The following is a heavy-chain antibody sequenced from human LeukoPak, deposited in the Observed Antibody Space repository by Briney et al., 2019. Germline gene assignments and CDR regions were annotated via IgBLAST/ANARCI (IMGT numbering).Heavy chain of an antibody. D-gene: IGHD2-8*02. V-gene: IGHV4-39*07. Sequence: PSETLSLTCTVSGGSISSSSYYWGWIRQPPGKGLEWIGSIYYSGSTYYNPSLKSRVTISVDTSKNQFSLKLSSVTAADTAVYYCARIYEAAGTASIYFDYWGQGTLVTVSS. CDR3: ARIYEAAGTASIYFDY. CDR2: IYYSGST. J-gene: IGHJ4*02. CDR1: GGSISSSSYY.